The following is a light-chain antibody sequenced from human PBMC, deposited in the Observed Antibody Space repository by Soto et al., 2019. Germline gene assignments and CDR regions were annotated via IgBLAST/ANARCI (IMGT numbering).Light chain of an antibody. CDR1: TRDIGNYNF. J-gene: IGLJ2*01. Sequence: QSALTQPASVSGSPGQSITISCSGTTRDIGNYNFVSWYQHHPGKAPKLIIYEVSRRPPGISSRFSGSKSGNTASLTISGLQAEDEADYYCGSFTTWSTSIFGGGTNLTVL. CDR3: GSFTTWSTSI. CDR2: EVS. V-gene: IGLV2-14*01.